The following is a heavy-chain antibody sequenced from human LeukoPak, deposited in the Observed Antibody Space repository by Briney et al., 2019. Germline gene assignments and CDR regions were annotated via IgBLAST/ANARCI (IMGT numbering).Heavy chain of an antibody. D-gene: IGHD3-3*01. CDR3: ARATYYDFWSGYQSVDWLDP. J-gene: IGHJ5*02. Sequence: VASVKVSCKASGYTFTSYYMHWVRQAPGQGLEWMGIINPSGGSTSYAQKFQGRVTMTRDMSTSTVYMELSSLRSEDTAVYYCARATYYDFWSGYQSVDWLDPWGQGTLVTVSS. V-gene: IGHV1-46*01. CDR1: GYTFTSYY. CDR2: INPSGGST.